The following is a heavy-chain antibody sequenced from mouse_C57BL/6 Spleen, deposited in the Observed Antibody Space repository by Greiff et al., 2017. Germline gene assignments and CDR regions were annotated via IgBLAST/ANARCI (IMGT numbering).Heavy chain of an antibody. CDR2: IYPGGGST. CDR1: GYTFTSYW. V-gene: IGHV1-55*01. J-gene: IGHJ4*01. D-gene: IGHD3-1*01. CDR3: ARGDCEGDVGAVDY. Sequence: QVQLQQSGAELVKPGASVKMSCKASGYTFTSYWITWVQQRPGQGLEWIGDIYPGGGSTNYTEKFKGKATLTVDNASSTAYMQLSSLTSEDSAVYYCARGDCEGDVGAVDYWGQGTPVTVSS.